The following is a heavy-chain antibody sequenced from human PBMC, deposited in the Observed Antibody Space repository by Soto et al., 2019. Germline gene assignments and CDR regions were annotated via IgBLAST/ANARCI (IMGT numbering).Heavy chain of an antibody. CDR2: ISRDGSHK. CDR1: GFTFRNYA. CDR3: ARSRNSAVADSFDF. J-gene: IGHJ4*02. Sequence: VGSLRLSCAASGFTFRNYAIHWVRQAPGKGLEWVAVISRDGSHKYYLDSVKGRFTISRDNSKDTVNLLMNSLRDDDSAMYYCARSRNSAVADSFDFWGQGTLVTVSS. D-gene: IGHD1-26*01. V-gene: IGHV3-30*04.